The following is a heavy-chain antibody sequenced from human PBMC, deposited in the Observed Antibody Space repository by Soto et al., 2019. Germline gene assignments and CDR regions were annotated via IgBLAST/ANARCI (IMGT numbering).Heavy chain of an antibody. Sequence: SVKVSCKSSGGTFSSHSINWVRQAPGQGLEWMGGIIPIFGPANFAKKFQGRVTITADESTSISTAYMELSRLTSDDTAVYYCASAAVTGTAGLDFWGQGTQVTVSS. J-gene: IGHJ4*02. V-gene: IGHV1-69*13. CDR3: ASAAVTGTAGLDF. D-gene: IGHD6-19*01. CDR2: IIPIFGPA. CDR1: GGTFSSHS.